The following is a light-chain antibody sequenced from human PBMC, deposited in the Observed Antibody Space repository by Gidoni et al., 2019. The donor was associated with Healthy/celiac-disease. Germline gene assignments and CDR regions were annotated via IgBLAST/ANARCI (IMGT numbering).Light chain of an antibody. V-gene: IGKV1-12*01. CDR2: AAS. J-gene: IGKJ3*01. Sequence: DIPMTQSPSSVSASVGDRVTITCRASQGISSGLAWYQQKPGKATKLLIYAASSVQSGVPSRFSCSGSGTDFTLTISSLQPEDFATYYCQQANSFHPTFGPGTKVDIK. CDR3: QQANSFHPT. CDR1: QGISSG.